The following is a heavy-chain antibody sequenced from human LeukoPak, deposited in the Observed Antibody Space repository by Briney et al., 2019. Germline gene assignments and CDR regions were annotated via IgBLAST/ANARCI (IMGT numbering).Heavy chain of an antibody. Sequence: ASVKVSCKASGYTFTGYYMHWVRQAPGQGGEWMGWINPNSGGTNYAQKFQGRVTMTRDTSISTAYMELSRLRSDDTAVYYCARVVAVAGEIDYWGQGTLVTVSS. CDR2: INPNSGGT. CDR1: GYTFTGYY. J-gene: IGHJ4*02. D-gene: IGHD6-19*01. CDR3: ARVVAVAGEIDY. V-gene: IGHV1-2*02.